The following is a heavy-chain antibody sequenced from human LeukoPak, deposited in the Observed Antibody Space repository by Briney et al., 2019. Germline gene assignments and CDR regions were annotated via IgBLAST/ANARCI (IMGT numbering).Heavy chain of an antibody. D-gene: IGHD2-15*01. CDR3: ARDRNPFCSGGWCYLLWAY. V-gene: IGHV3-30*04. CDR1: GFTFSNYA. J-gene: IGHJ4*02. Sequence: GSLRLSCAASGFTFSNYAMHWVRQAPGKGLEWVAVISYDGSNKYYADSVKGRFTISRDNAKNTLYLQMTSLRAEDTAVYYCARDRNPFCSGGWCYLLWAYWGQGTLVTVSS. CDR2: ISYDGSNK.